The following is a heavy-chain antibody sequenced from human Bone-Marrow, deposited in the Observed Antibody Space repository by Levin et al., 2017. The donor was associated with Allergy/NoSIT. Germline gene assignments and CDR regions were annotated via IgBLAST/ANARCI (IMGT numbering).Heavy chain of an antibody. CDR2: IWSDGSKK. D-gene: IGHD4-17*01. Sequence: GGSLRLSCAASGFIFSNHVIHWVRQAPGKGLEWVALIWSDGSKKYYADSVKGRFTISRDNSKNTMYLQMNSLSVEDTAVYSCARVRGLRGATTLDYWGQGTLVAVSS. CDR3: ARVRGLRGATTLDY. J-gene: IGHJ4*02. V-gene: IGHV3-33*01. CDR1: GFIFSNHV.